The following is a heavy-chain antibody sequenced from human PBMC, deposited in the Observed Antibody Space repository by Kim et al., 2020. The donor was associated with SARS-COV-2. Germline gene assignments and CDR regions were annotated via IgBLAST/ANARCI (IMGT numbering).Heavy chain of an antibody. D-gene: IGHD2-15*01. CDR2: INHSGST. V-gene: IGHV4-34*01. Sequence: SETLSLTCAVYGGSFSGYYWSWIRQPPGKGLEWIGEINHSGSTNYNPSLKSRVTISVDTSKNQFSLKLSSVTAADTAVYYCARAAVYCSGGSCYFDYWGQGTLVTVSS. CDR3: ARAAVYCSGGSCYFDY. CDR1: GGSFSGYY. J-gene: IGHJ4*02.